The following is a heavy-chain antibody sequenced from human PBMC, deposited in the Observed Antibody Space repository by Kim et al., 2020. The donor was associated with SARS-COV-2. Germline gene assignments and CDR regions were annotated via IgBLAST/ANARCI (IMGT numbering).Heavy chain of an antibody. CDR2: VNPNSGDT. D-gene: IGHD2-15*01. CDR3: AGGKEDPS. V-gene: IGHV1-2*02. CDR1: GYTFTAYY. Sequence: ASVKVSCKASGYTFTAYYIHWVRQAPGQGPEWMGWVNPNSGDTNYAQKFQGRVTMTRDTSISAAYMESRSLRSDDTAVYYCAGGKEDPSWGQGTPVTASS. J-gene: IGHJ4*02.